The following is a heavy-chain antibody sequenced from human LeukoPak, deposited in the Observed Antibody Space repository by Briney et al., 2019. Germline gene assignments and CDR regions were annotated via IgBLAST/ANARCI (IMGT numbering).Heavy chain of an antibody. CDR3: ARGSTIFGVVILDY. CDR2: IIPIFGTA. CDR1: GGTFSSYA. Sequence: SVRVSCKASGGTFSSYAISWVRQAPGQGLEWMGRIIPIFGTANYAQKFQGRVTITTDESTSTAYMELSSLRSEDTAVYYCARGSTIFGVVILDYWGQGTLVTVSS. J-gene: IGHJ4*02. V-gene: IGHV1-69*05. D-gene: IGHD3-3*01.